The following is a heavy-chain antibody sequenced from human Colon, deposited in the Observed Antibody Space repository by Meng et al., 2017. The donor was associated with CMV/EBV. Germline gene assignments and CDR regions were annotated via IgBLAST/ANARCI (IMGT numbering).Heavy chain of an antibody. CDR1: GFTVSSYA. J-gene: IGHJ4*02. CDR3: AKMYWQQLVRRGYFDY. Sequence: GESLKISCAASGFTVSSYAMSWVRQAPGKGLEWVSAISGSGGSTYYADSVKGRFTISRDNSKNTLYLQMNSLRAEDTAVYYCAKMYWQQLVRRGYFDYWGQGTLVTVSS. CDR2: ISGSGGST. V-gene: IGHV3-23*01. D-gene: IGHD6-13*01.